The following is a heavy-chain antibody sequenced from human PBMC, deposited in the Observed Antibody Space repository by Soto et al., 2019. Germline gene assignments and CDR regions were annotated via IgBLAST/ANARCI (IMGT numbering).Heavy chain of an antibody. J-gene: IGHJ4*02. CDR3: AREARQRGGDLPIDY. V-gene: IGHV1-18*01. D-gene: IGHD2-21*02. CDR1: GYTFTSYG. CDR2: ISAYNGNT. Sequence: ASVKVSCKASGYTFTSYGISWLRQAPGQGLEWMGWISAYNGNTNYAQKLQGRVTMTTDTSTSTAYMELRSLRSDDTAVYYCAREARQRGGDLPIDYWGQGTLVTVSS.